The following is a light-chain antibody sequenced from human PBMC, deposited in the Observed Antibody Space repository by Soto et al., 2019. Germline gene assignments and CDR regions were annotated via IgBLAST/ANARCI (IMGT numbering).Light chain of an antibody. V-gene: IGKV3-15*01. J-gene: IGKJ1*01. CDR3: QQYNNWPPWT. CDR1: QSVSSY. Sequence: EIVLTESPATLSLSPGERATLSCRASQSVSSYLAWYQQQPGQAPRLLIYDASTRATGIPARFSGSGSGTEFTLTISSLQSEDFAVYDCQQYNNWPPWTFGQGTKVHIK. CDR2: DAS.